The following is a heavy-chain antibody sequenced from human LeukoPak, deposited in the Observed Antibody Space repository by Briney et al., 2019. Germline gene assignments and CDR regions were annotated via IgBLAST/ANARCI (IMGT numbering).Heavy chain of an antibody. CDR3: AREGVLRFLEWSLIAAFDI. V-gene: IGHV3-21*01. J-gene: IGHJ3*02. CDR2: ISSSSSYI. Sequence: PGGSLRLSCAASGFTFSSYSMNWVRQAPGKGLEWVSSISSSSSYIYYADSVKGRFTISRDNAKNSLYLQMNSLRAEDTAVYYCAREGVLRFLEWSLIAAFDIWGRGTMVTVSS. D-gene: IGHD3-3*01. CDR1: GFTFSSYS.